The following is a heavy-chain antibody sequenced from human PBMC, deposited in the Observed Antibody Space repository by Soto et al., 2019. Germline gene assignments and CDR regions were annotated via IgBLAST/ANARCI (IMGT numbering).Heavy chain of an antibody. CDR3: ARYRISGSWSKFDY. CDR1: GLTISRASYY. D-gene: IGHD6-13*01. Sequence: SETLSLTXSVSGLTISRASYYWSWIRQHPGKGLEWVGNIYYNGSTYYSPSLKSRVTVWFDTSKNQFSLRLTSVTAADTAVYYCARYRISGSWSKFDYWGQGTRVTVSS. CDR2: IYYNGST. V-gene: IGHV4-31*02. J-gene: IGHJ4*02.